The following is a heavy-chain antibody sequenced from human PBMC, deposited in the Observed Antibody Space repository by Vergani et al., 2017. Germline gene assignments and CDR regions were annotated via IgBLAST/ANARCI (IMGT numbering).Heavy chain of an antibody. CDR1: GGSISSGGYS. J-gene: IGHJ6*02. D-gene: IGHD2-15*01. Sequence: QLQLQESGSGLVKPSQTLSLTCAVSGGSISSGGYSWSWIRQPPGKGLEWIGYIYHSGSTYYNPALKSRVTISVDRSKNQFSLKLSSVTAADTAVYYCARRIHSAHYGMDVWGQGTTVTVSS. CDR3: ARRIHSAHYGMDV. V-gene: IGHV4-30-2*01. CDR2: IYHSGST.